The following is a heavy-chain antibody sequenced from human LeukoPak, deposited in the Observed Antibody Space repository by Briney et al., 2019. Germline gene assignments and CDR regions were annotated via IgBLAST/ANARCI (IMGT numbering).Heavy chain of an antibody. CDR2: ISYDGSNK. J-gene: IGHJ4*02. Sequence: PGRSLRLSCAASGFTFSSYGMHWVRQAPGKGLEWVAVISYDGSNKYYADSVKGRFTISRDNSKNTLYLQMNSLRAEDTAVYYCAKDASEFYYYDSSGYLFDYWGQGTLVTVSS. V-gene: IGHV3-30*18. CDR1: GFTFSSYG. D-gene: IGHD3-22*01. CDR3: AKDASEFYYYDSSGYLFDY.